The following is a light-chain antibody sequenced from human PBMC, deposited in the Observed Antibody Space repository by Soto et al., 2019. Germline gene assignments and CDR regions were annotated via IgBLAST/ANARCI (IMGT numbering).Light chain of an antibody. CDR1: XXXVGGYKY. CDR2: EVS. Sequence: QSALTXPASVSGSPGQSXTXXXTXXXXXVGGYKYVSWYQQHPGKAPKLMIYEVSNRPSGVSNRFSGSKSGNTASLTISGLQAEDEADYYCSSYTSSSTVVFGGGTKLTVL. CDR3: SSYTSSSTVV. J-gene: IGLJ2*01. V-gene: IGLV2-14*01.